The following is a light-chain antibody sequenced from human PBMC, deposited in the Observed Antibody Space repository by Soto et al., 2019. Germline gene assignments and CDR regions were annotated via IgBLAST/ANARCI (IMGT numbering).Light chain of an antibody. CDR1: QSVNNNF. V-gene: IGKV3-20*01. CDR2: GAS. CDR3: QHYVGSPT. J-gene: IGKJ1*01. Sequence: ETVLTQSPGTLSLSAGERATVSCRASQSVNNNFLAWYQLRPGQAPRLLISGASSRATGIPDRISGSGSGTDFTLTITRVEPEDSAMYYCQHYVGSPTFGQGPKVEIK.